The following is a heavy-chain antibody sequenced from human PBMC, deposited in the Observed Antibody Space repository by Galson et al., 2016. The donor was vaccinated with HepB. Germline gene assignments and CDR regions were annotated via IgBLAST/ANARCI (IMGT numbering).Heavy chain of an antibody. CDR3: ARGLPSERGTTPHDY. CDR2: MTSTNYR. V-gene: IGHV3-21*01. Sequence: SLRLSCAASGFTFSRYGMHWVRQAPGKGLEWVSSMTSTNYRYYADSVRGRFTISRDNAKNSLYLQMNSLRAEDTAVYYCARGLPSERGTTPHDYWGQGTLVTVSS. J-gene: IGHJ4*02. D-gene: IGHD1-1*01. CDR1: GFTFSRYG.